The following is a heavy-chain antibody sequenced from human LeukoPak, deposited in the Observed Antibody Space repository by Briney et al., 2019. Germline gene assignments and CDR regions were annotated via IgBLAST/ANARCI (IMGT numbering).Heavy chain of an antibody. CDR1: GFTFSNYA. J-gene: IGHJ4*02. CDR3: AKRALYCSGGSCYHPFDY. V-gene: IGHV3-23*01. D-gene: IGHD2-15*01. CDR2: ISGSGGST. Sequence: GGSLRLSCAAPGFTFSNYAMSCVREAPGKGLEYVSPISGSGGSTYYADSVKGRFTISRDNSKNTLYLQMNSLRAEDTAVYYCAKRALYCSGGSCYHPFDYWGQGTLVTASS.